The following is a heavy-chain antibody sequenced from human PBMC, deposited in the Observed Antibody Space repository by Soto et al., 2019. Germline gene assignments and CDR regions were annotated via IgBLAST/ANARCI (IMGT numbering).Heavy chain of an antibody. CDR3: ARYAGSSWFDY. Sequence: SETLSLTCSVSGASIRSYYWSWIRQLPGKGLEWVGYISDSGRTNYNPSLKSRVTISLATSRNQFSLKVSSVTAADTAVYYCARYAGSSWFDYWGQGSLVTVSS. V-gene: IGHV4-59*01. CDR2: ISDSGRT. CDR1: GASIRSYY. J-gene: IGHJ4*02. D-gene: IGHD6-13*01.